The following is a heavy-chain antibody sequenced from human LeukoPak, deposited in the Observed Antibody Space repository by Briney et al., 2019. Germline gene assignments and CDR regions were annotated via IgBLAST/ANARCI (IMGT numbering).Heavy chain of an antibody. CDR1: GDSISRGDYY. CDR3: ARNYYDSSGYYSLIDY. J-gene: IGHJ4*02. Sequence: SETLSLTCTVSGDSISRGDYYWSWIRQPPGKGLEWIGYIYYSGSTHYNPSLKSRVTMSVDTSKNQFSLKLSSVTAADTAVYYCARNYYDSSGYYSLIDYWGQGTLVTVSS. CDR2: IYYSGST. V-gene: IGHV4-30-4*08. D-gene: IGHD3-22*01.